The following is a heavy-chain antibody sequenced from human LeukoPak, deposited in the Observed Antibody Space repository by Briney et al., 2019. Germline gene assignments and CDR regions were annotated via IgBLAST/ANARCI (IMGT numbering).Heavy chain of an antibody. V-gene: IGHV5-51*01. CDR1: GYSFTRYW. D-gene: IGHD2-2*01. J-gene: IGHJ6*02. Sequence: GESLKISCKGSGYSFTRYWIGWVRQMPGKGREWMGIIYPGDYDTRYRPSFQGRVTISADKSISTAYLQWSSLKASDTAMYYCARQGDIVVVPTDPYYYYYGMDVWGQGTTVTVSS. CDR3: ARQGDIVVVPTDPYYYYYGMDV. CDR2: IYPGDYDT.